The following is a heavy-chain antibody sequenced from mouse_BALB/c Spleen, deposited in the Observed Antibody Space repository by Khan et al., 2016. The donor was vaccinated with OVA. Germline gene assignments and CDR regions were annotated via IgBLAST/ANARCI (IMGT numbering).Heavy chain of an antibody. V-gene: IGHV1S45*01. CDR3: ARSVCGNYVRFYAMDY. D-gene: IGHD2-1*01. CDR2: INPYNDYT. J-gene: IGHJ4*01. CDR1: GYTFTNHH. Sequence: VQLQQSGAGLVRPGASVKISCKAFGYTFTNHHINWVKQRPGQGLDWIGYINPYNDYTNYNQNFKGKATLTVDKSSSSAYMELSSLTSEDSAVYYCARSVCGNYVRFYAMDYWGQGTSVTVSS.